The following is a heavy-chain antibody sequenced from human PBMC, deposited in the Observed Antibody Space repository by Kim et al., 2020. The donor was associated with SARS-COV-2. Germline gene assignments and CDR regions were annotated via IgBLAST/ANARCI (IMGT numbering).Heavy chain of an antibody. D-gene: IGHD3-3*01. CDR3: ARDGGSYDFWSGYRNYYYYYGMDV. CDR2: ISAYNGNT. V-gene: IGHV1-18*04. Sequence: ASVKVSCKASGYTFTSYGISWVRQSPGQGLEWMGWISAYNGNTNYAQKLQGRVTITTDTSTSTAYMELRSLRSDDTAVYYCARDGGSYDFWSGYRNYYYYYGMDVWGQGTTVTVSS. CDR1: GYTFTSYG. J-gene: IGHJ6*02.